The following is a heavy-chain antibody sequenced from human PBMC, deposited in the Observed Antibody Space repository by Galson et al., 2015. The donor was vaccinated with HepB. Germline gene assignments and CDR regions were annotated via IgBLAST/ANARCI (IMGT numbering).Heavy chain of an antibody. CDR1: GYTFTGYY. CDR2: INPNSGGT. Sequence: VKVSCKASGYTFTGYYMHWVRQAPGQGLEWMGWINPNSGGTNYAQKFQGRVTMTRDTSISTAYMELSRLRSDDTAVYYCARGNWNDEYYFDYWGQGTLVTVSS. D-gene: IGHD1-1*01. J-gene: IGHJ4*02. V-gene: IGHV1-2*02. CDR3: ARGNWNDEYYFDY.